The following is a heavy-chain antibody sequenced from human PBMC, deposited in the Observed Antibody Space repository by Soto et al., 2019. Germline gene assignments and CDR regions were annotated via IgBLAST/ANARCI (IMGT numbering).Heavy chain of an antibody. J-gene: IGHJ4*02. CDR3: ALSEGGY. D-gene: IGHD3-16*01. CDR2: ISYDGSNK. CDR1: GFTFSSYG. Sequence: PGGSLRLSCAASGFTFSSYGMHWVRQAPGKGLEWVAVISYDGSNKYYADSVKGRFTISRDNSKNTLYLQMNSLRAEDTAVYYCALSEGGYWGQGTLVTAPQ. V-gene: IGHV3-30*03.